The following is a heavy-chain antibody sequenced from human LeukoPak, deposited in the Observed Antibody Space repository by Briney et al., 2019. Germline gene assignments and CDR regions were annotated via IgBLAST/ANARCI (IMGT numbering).Heavy chain of an antibody. CDR3: AKKQEGFDNFDY. CDR2: INIDGGNT. V-gene: IGHV3-23*01. J-gene: IGHJ4*02. Sequence: GESMTPSSAAYRFTFTNYSMSWVRHAQRKGREWVSAINIDGGNTYYADSVQGRFTISRDNSEKMLYLQMNSLRAEDTAVYYCAKKQEGFDNFDYWGQGTLVTVSS. D-gene: IGHD3-9*01. CDR1: RFTFTNYS.